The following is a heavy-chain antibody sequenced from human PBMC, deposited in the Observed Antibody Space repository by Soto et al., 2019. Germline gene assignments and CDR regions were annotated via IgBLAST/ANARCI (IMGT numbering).Heavy chain of an antibody. J-gene: IGHJ4*02. Sequence: GGSLRLSCAASGFTFSNAWMSWVRQAPGKGLEWVGRIKSKTDGGTTDYAAPVKGRFTISRDDLKNTLYLQMNSLKTEDTAVYYCTTEGILRYFDWLSLFDYWGQGTLVTVSS. V-gene: IGHV3-15*01. CDR1: GFTFSNAW. D-gene: IGHD3-9*01. CDR2: IKSKTDGGTT. CDR3: TTEGILRYFDWLSLFDY.